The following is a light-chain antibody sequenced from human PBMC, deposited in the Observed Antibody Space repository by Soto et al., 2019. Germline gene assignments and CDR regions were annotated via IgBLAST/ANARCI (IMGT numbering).Light chain of an antibody. Sequence: QSVLTQSPSASASLGASVKLTCTLSSGHSNYAIAWHQQQPEKGPRHLMKLNSDGSHNKGDGIPDRFSASSSGAERYLIISSLQSEDEADYYCQTWDTGVVFGGGTKLTVL. V-gene: IGLV4-69*01. CDR3: QTWDTGVV. CDR2: LNSDGSH. J-gene: IGLJ2*01. CDR1: SGHSNYA.